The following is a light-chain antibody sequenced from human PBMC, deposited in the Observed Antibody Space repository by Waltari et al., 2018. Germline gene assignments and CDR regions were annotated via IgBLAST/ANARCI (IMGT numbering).Light chain of an antibody. J-gene: IGKJ1*01. CDR1: QSFSRF. Sequence: SCRARQSFSRFLAWYQQKPGQAPRLLIYGASTRATGIPDRFSGSGSGTDFSLTISRLEPEDFAVYYCQKYDRLPATFGQGTKVEIK. V-gene: IGKV3-20*01. CDR3: QKYDRLPAT. CDR2: GAS.